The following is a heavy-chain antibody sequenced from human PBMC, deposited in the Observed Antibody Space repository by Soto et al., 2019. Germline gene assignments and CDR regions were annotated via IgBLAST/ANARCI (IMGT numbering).Heavy chain of an antibody. CDR3: ARESEDLTSNFDY. Sequence: GSLRLSCAASGFTFTRYRMNWVRQAPGKGLEWVSSISSTTNYRYYGDSMKGRFTISRDNAKNSLYLEMNSLRAEDTAVYYCARESEDLTSNFDYWGQGTLVTVSS. CDR1: GFTFTRYR. J-gene: IGHJ4*02. CDR2: ISSTTNYR. V-gene: IGHV3-21*06.